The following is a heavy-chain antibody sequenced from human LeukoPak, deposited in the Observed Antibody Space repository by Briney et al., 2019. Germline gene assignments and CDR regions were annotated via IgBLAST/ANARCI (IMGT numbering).Heavy chain of an antibody. CDR2: IIPIFGTA. D-gene: IGHD3-22*01. Sequence: ASVKVSCKASGGTFSSYAISWVRQAPGQGLEWMGGIIPIFGTANYAQKFQGRVTITADESTSTAYMELSSLRSEDTAVYYCAREGYYDSSGYKYYFDYWGQETLVTVSS. J-gene: IGHJ4*02. CDR1: GGTFSSYA. CDR3: AREGYYDSSGYKYYFDY. V-gene: IGHV1-69*13.